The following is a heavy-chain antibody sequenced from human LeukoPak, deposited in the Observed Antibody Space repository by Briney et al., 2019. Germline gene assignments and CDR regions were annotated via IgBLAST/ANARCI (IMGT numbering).Heavy chain of an antibody. J-gene: IGHJ4*02. V-gene: IGHV3-33*08. CDR1: GFSFSSHG. Sequence: GGSLRLSCAASGFSFSSHGMHWVRQAPGKGLEWVAVIWYDGSNKHYADSVKGRFTISRDNSKNTLYLQMNSLRAEDTAVYYCARVRSVVVTAPGYWGQGTLVTVSS. D-gene: IGHD2-21*02. CDR3: ARVRSVVVTAPGY. CDR2: IWYDGSNK.